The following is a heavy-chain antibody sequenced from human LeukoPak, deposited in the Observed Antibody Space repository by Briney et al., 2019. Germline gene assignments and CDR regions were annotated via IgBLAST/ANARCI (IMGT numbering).Heavy chain of an antibody. V-gene: IGHV3-48*02. CDR1: GFTFSGYS. Sequence: PGGSLRLSCAASGFTFSGYSMNWVRQAPGKGLEWVSYTRSSGSPIYYADSVKGRFTISRDNAKNSVYLQMNSLRDEDTAVYYCVRDPDALDYWGQGTLVTVSS. CDR2: TRSSGSPI. CDR3: VRDPDALDY. J-gene: IGHJ4*02.